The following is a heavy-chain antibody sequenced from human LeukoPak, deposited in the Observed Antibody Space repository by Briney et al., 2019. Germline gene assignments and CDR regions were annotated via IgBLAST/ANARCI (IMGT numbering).Heavy chain of an antibody. D-gene: IGHD6-13*01. Sequence: GESLKISCKGSGYSFTTYRIGWVRQMPGKGLDWMGIINPADSDTRYSPSFQGQVTISADNSISTAYLQWTSLRAPGTAMYYCARIGTYAEFDYWGQGSLVTVSS. CDR2: INPADSDT. J-gene: IGHJ4*02. CDR3: ARIGTYAEFDY. CDR1: GYSFTTYR. V-gene: IGHV5-51*01.